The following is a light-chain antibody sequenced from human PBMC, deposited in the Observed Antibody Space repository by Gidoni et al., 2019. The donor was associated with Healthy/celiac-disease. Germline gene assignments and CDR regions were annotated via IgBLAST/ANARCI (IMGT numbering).Light chain of an antibody. CDR3: QVWDSSSDHVV. CDR1: NIGSKS. J-gene: IGLJ2*01. Sequence: SYVLTQPPSVSVAPGQTARITRGGNNIGSKSVHWYKQKPGQAPVLVVYDVSDRPSGIPERFSGSNSGNTATLTISRVEAGDEADYYCQVWDSSSDHVVFGGGTKLTVL. V-gene: IGLV3-21*02. CDR2: DVS.